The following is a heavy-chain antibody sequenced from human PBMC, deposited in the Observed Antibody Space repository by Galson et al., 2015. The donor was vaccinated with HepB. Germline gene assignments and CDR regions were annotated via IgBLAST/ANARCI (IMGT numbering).Heavy chain of an antibody. Sequence: SVKVSCKASGFTFTPYAIHWVRQAPGQRLEWMGWINAGNGNTKYSQNFQGRVTITRDTSASTAYMELSSLRSEDTAVYYCARSSFCSGVRCYSEYNWFDPWGQGTLVTVSS. CDR1: GFTFTPYA. CDR3: ARSSFCSGVRCYSEYNWFDP. CDR2: INAGNGNT. D-gene: IGHD2-15*01. V-gene: IGHV1-3*01. J-gene: IGHJ5*02.